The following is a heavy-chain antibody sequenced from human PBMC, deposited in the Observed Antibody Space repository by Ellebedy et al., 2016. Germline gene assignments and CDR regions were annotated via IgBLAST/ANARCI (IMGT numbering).Heavy chain of an antibody. D-gene: IGHD1-26*01. CDR1: GFTLSTYW. CDR2: IKQDGVQK. CDR3: ARDLYSGSYFGNY. J-gene: IGHJ4*02. Sequence: LTCXASGFTLSTYWMSWVRQVPGKGLEWVANIKQDGVQKNYVDSVKGRFTISRDDAKNSLHLQMNSLRAEDTAIYYCARDLYSGSYFGNYWGQGTLVTVSS. V-gene: IGHV3-7*03.